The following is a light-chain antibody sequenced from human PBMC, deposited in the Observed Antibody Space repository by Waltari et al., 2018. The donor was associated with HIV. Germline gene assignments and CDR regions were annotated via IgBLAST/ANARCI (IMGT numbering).Light chain of an antibody. CDR2: RNN. CDR3: ATWDDSLIWV. J-gene: IGLJ3*02. V-gene: IGLV1-47*01. CDR1: HSNIRSNS. Sequence: QPVLTQPPSASGTPGPGVTISCSGSHSNIRSNSVYWYQHLPGMAPKLLIYRNNRRPSGIPDRFSGSRSGTSASLAISGLRSEDEADYYCATWDDSLIWVFGGGTKLTVL.